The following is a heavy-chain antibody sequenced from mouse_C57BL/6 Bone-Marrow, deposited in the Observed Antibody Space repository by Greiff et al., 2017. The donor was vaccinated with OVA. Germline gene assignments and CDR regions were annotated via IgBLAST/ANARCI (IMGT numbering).Heavy chain of an antibody. CDR2: ISGGGGNT. D-gene: IGHD2-3*01. CDR1: GFTFSSYT. J-gene: IGHJ3*01. V-gene: IGHV5-9*01. Sequence: EVQGVESGGGLVKPGGSLKLSCAASGFTFSSYTMSWVRQTPEKRLEWVATISGGGGNTYYPDSVKGRFTISRDNAKNTLYLQMSSLRSEDTALYYCARRGWLLRFAYWGQGTLVTVSA. CDR3: ARRGWLLRFAY.